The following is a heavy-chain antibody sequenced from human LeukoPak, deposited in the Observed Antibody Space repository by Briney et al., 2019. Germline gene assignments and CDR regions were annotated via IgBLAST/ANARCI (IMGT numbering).Heavy chain of an antibody. Sequence: PSETLSLTCAVSGYSISSGYYWGWIRQPPGKGLEWIGSLYHRGSTYYNPSLKSRVTISVDTPKNQFPMKLSSVTAADTAVYDCARDFIVVVPLSPDGDYYYYGMDVWGKGTTVTVSS. D-gene: IGHD2-2*01. CDR2: LYHRGST. V-gene: IGHV4-38-2*02. J-gene: IGHJ6*04. CDR3: ARDFIVVVPLSPDGDYYYYGMDV. CDR1: GYSISSGYY.